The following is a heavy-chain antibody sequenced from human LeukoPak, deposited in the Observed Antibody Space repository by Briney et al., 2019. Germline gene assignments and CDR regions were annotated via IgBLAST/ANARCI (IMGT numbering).Heavy chain of an antibody. Sequence: ASVKVSCKASGGTFSSYAISWVRQAPGQGLEWMGRIIPILGIANYAQKFQGRVTITADKSTSTAYMELSSLRSEDTAVYYCARYSQQLARLFDYWGQGTLVTVSS. D-gene: IGHD6-6*01. J-gene: IGHJ4*02. CDR1: GGTFSSYA. V-gene: IGHV1-69*04. CDR3: ARYSQQLARLFDY. CDR2: IIPILGIA.